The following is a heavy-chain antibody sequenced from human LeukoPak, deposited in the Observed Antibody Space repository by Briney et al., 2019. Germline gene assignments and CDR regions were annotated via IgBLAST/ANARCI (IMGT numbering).Heavy chain of an antibody. CDR2: ISYDGSNK. Sequence: GGSLRLSCAASGFTFSSYGMRWVRQAPGKGLEWVAVISYDGSNKYYADSVKGRFTISRDNSKNTLYLQMNSLRAEDTAVYYCAKDSSVAALVLDYWGQGTLVTVSS. V-gene: IGHV3-30*18. CDR1: GFTFSSYG. D-gene: IGHD6-19*01. J-gene: IGHJ4*02. CDR3: AKDSSVAALVLDY.